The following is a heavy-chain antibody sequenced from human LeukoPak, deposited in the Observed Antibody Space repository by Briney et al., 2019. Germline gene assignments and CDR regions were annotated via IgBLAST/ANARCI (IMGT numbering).Heavy chain of an antibody. CDR2: ISGSGGGT. Sequence: GGSLRLSCVASGFTFSVYTMTWVSQAPGKGLEWVSGISGSGGGTYYADSVKGRFNISRDNSTNTMYLQMNSLRADDTAVYYFSSRPCIYGYDFDYWGQGTLVTVSS. D-gene: IGHD5-18*01. V-gene: IGHV3-23*01. J-gene: IGHJ4*02. CDR3: SSRPCIYGYDFDY. CDR1: GFTFSVYT.